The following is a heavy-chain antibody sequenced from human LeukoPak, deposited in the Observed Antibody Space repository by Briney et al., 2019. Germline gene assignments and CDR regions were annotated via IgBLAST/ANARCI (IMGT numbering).Heavy chain of an antibody. CDR1: GFTSSSYS. CDR3: ARLRYDFWSGQGYYYMDV. J-gene: IGHJ6*03. V-gene: IGHV3-48*04. CDR2: ISSSSSTI. D-gene: IGHD3-3*01. Sequence: GGSLRLSCAASGFTSSSYSMNWVRQAPGKGLEWVSYISSSSSTIYYADSVKGRFTISRDNAKNSLYLQMNSLRAEDTAVYYCARLRYDFWSGQGYYYMDVWGKGTTVTVSS.